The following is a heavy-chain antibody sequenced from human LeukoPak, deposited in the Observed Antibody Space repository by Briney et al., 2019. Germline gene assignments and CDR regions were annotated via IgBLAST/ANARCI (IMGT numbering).Heavy chain of an antibody. CDR3: AKDGVPAAIDYYYYMDV. D-gene: IGHD2-2*02. J-gene: IGHJ6*03. Sequence: GGSLRLSCAASGFTFDDYAMHWVRQAPGKGLEWVSGISWNSGSIGYADSVKGRFTISRDNAKNSLYLQMNSLRAEDTALYYCAKDGVPAAIDYYYYMDVWGKGTTVTVSS. CDR1: GFTFDDYA. CDR2: ISWNSGSI. V-gene: IGHV3-9*01.